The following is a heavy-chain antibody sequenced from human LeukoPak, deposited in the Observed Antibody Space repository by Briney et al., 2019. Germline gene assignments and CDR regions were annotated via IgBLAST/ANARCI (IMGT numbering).Heavy chain of an antibody. CDR2: INHSGST. D-gene: IGHD5-24*01. V-gene: IGHV4-34*01. CDR3: ARLWEMAY. J-gene: IGHJ4*02. CDR1: GGSFSGYY. Sequence: PSETLSLTCAVYGGSFSGYYWSWIRQPPGKGLEWIGEINHSGSTNYNPSLKSRVTISVDTSKNQFSLKLSSVTAADTAVYYCARLWEMAYWGQGTLVTVSS.